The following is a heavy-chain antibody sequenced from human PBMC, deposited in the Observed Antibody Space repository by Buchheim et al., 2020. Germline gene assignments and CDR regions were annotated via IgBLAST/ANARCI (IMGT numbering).Heavy chain of an antibody. V-gene: IGHV1-2*06. D-gene: IGHD3-9*01. J-gene: IGHJ1*01. Sequence: QVQLVQSGAEVKKPGASVKVSCKASGYTFTGYYMHWVRQAPGQGLEWMGRINPNSGGTNYAQKFQGRVTMTRATSISPAYMELSRLRSDDTAVYYCARGGHILIGYYRGPSAEYFQHWGQGTL. CDR2: INPNSGGT. CDR3: ARGGHILIGYYRGPSAEYFQH. CDR1: GYTFTGYY.